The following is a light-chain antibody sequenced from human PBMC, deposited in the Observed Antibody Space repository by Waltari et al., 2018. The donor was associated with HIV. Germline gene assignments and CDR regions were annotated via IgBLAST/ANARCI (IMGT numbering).Light chain of an antibody. CDR1: KLGDKY. Sequence: SYELTQPPSVSVSPGQTASITCSGDKLGDKYACWYQQKPGQSPVLVIYQDSKRPSGIPERFAGSNSGNTATLTISGTQAMDEADYYCQAWDISTVVCGTGTKVTVL. CDR3: QAWDISTVV. CDR2: QDS. V-gene: IGLV3-1*01. J-gene: IGLJ1*01.